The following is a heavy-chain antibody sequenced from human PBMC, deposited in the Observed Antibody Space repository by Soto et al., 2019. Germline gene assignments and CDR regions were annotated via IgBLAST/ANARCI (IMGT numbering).Heavy chain of an antibody. CDR2: IYFSGST. CDR1: GDSISSSSSYY. Sequence: SETLSLTCSVSGDSISSSSSYYWDWIRQPPGKGLEWIGSIYFSGSTYYNPSLKSRVTISVDKSKNQFSLKLSSVTAADTAVYSCARTPWDGYARYYFDYWGQGTLVTVSS. J-gene: IGHJ4*02. V-gene: IGHV4-39*07. CDR3: ARTPWDGYARYYFDY. D-gene: IGHD1-26*01.